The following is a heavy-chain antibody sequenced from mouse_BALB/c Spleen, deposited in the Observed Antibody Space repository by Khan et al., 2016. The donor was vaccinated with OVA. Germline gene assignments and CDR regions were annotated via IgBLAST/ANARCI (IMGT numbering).Heavy chain of an antibody. J-gene: IGHJ2*01. V-gene: IGHV5-17*02. D-gene: IGHD2-2*01. CDR2: ISSGSSTI. CDR3: ARGGGYDGGFDY. CDR1: GFTFNIFG. Sequence: EVELVESGGGLVQPGGSRKLSCAASGFTFNIFGMHWVRRAPEKGLEWVAYISSGSSTIYYADTVKGRFTISRDNPKNTVFLQMTSLRSEDTARYYCARGGGYDGGFDYWGQGTTLTVSS.